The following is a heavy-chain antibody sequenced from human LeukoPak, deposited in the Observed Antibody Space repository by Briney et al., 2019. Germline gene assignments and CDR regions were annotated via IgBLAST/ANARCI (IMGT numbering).Heavy chain of an antibody. V-gene: IGHV5-51*01. CDR1: GYSFTSYW. CDR3: ARVADPGIAAAGISPSDY. Sequence: GESLKISCKGSGYSFTSYWIGWVRQMPGKGLEWMGIIYPGDPDTRYSPSSQGQVTISADKSISTAYLQWSSLKASDTAMYYCARVADPGIAAAGISPSDYWGQGTLVTVSS. CDR2: IYPGDPDT. D-gene: IGHD6-13*01. J-gene: IGHJ4*02.